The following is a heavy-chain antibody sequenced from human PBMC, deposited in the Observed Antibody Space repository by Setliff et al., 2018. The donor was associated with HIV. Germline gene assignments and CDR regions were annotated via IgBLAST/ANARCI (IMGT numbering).Heavy chain of an antibody. V-gene: IGHV1-69*13. J-gene: IGHJ4*02. D-gene: IGHD3-16*01. CDR1: GDTLTNYA. CDR3: ARDYVLRGTSLGY. CDR2: INPLFGTE. Sequence: SVKVSCKAYGDTLTNYALSWVRQAPGQGLEWMGGINPLFGTEDYAQKFQGRVTITADESTRTVYMELSSLRSEDTALYYCARDYVLRGTSLGYWGQGTLVTVSS.